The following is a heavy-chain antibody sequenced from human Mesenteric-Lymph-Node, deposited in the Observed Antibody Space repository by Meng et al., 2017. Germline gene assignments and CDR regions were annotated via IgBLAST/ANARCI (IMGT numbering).Heavy chain of an antibody. D-gene: IGHD5-18*01. CDR3: ARDTPGLLFDY. V-gene: IGHV3-21*01. J-gene: IGHJ4*02. CDR1: GFTFSSYT. CDR2: ISSSSNYI. Sequence: EVQLVESGGGLVKPGGSLRLSCAASGFTFSSYTRNWVRRAPGKGREWVSSISSSSNYIYSADSVKGRFTISRDNAKNSLYLQMNSLRAEDTAVYYCARDTPGLLFDYWGQGTLVTVSS.